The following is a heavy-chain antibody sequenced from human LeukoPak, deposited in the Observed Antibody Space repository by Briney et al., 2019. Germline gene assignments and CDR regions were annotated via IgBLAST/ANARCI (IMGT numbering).Heavy chain of an antibody. CDR2: IYHSGST. J-gene: IGHJ3*02. CDR1: GGSFSSGDYY. D-gene: IGHD3-22*01. CDR3: ARIDSSKDAFDI. V-gene: IGHV4-30-2*01. Sequence: PSETLSLTCTVSGGSFSSGDYYWSWIRQHPGKGLEWIGYIYHSGSTYYNPSLKSRVTISVDRSKNQFSLKLSSVTAADTAVYYCARIDSSKDAFDIWGQGTMVTVSS.